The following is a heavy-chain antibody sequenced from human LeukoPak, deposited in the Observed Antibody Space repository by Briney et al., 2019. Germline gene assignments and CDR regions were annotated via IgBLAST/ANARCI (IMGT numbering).Heavy chain of an antibody. CDR2: ISSSSSYI. Sequence: GGSLRLSCAASGFTFSSYSMNWVRQAPGKGMEWGSSISSSSSYIYYAESVKGRFTISRDNAKKSLYLQMISLRAEDTAVYYCARDRAAAGDYWGQGTLVTVSS. CDR3: ARDRAAAGDY. D-gene: IGHD6-13*01. CDR1: GFTFSSYS. J-gene: IGHJ4*02. V-gene: IGHV3-21*03.